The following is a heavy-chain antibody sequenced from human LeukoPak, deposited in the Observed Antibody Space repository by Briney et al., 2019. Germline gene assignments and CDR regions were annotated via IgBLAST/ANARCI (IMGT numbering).Heavy chain of an antibody. Sequence: ASVKVSCKASGYTFTGYYMHWVRQAPGQGLEWMGWINPNSGGTNYAQKFQGRVTMTRDTSISTAYMELSRLRSDDTAVYYCARVEVVTASFDYWGQGTLVTVSS. D-gene: IGHD2-21*02. V-gene: IGHV1-2*02. CDR3: ARVEVVTASFDY. CDR1: GYTFTGYY. J-gene: IGHJ4*02. CDR2: INPNSGGT.